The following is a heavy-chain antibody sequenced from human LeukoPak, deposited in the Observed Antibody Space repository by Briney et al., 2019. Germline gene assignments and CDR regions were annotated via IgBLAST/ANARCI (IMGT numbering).Heavy chain of an antibody. CDR2: ISYDGSNK. J-gene: IGHJ6*04. D-gene: IGHD6-19*01. CDR3: ARDERMGYSSGFGV. CDR1: GFTFSSYA. Sequence: PGRSLRLACAASGFTFSSYAMPWVRQAPGRGLEWVAVISYDGSNKYYADSVKGRFTISRDNSKNTLYLQMNSLRAEDTAVYYCARDERMGYSSGFGVWGKGTTVTVSS. V-gene: IGHV3-30*04.